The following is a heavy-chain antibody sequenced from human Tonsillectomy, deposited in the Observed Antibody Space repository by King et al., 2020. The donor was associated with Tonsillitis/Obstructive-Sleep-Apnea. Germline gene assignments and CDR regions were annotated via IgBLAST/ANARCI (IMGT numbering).Heavy chain of an antibody. Sequence: VQLVESGGGVVQPGRSLRLSCTASGFIFSSYAINWVRQVPGKGLEWVAIISYEGSYKYYGDSVKGRFTISRDNSKNTLYLQMNSLRAEDTAFYFCATDRTPYDILTGPASWGQGTLVTVSS. CDR2: ISYEGSYK. J-gene: IGHJ5*02. D-gene: IGHD3-9*01. CDR3: ATDRTPYDILTGPAS. V-gene: IGHV3-30*04. CDR1: GFIFSSYA.